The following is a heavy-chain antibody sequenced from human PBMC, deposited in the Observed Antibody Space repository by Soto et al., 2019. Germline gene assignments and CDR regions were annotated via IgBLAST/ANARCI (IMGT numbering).Heavy chain of an antibody. Sequence: QVQLQESGPGLVKPSETLSLTCTVSGGSVSSDTYYWSWIRQPPGKGLEWIGYIYYSGSTNYNSSLKSRVTMSVDLSKNQVSLKLNSVTAADTAVYYCARIVTTMSDAFDIWGQGTMVTVSS. D-gene: IGHD2-21*02. J-gene: IGHJ3*02. V-gene: IGHV4-61*01. CDR2: IYYSGST. CDR1: GGSVSSDTYY. CDR3: ARIVTTMSDAFDI.